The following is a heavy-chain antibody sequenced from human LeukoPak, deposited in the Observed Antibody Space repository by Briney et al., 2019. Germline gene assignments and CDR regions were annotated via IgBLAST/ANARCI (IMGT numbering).Heavy chain of an antibody. Sequence: SVKVSCKASGGTFSSYAISWVRQAPGQGLEWMGGIIPIFGTANYAQKFQGRVTITTDESTSTAYMELSSLRSEDTAVHYCARSYDGRFGHMYVWGKGTTVAVSS. D-gene: IGHD3-10*01. J-gene: IGHJ6*03. V-gene: IGHV1-69*05. CDR3: ARSYDGRFGHMYV. CDR2: IIPIFGTA. CDR1: GGTFSSYA.